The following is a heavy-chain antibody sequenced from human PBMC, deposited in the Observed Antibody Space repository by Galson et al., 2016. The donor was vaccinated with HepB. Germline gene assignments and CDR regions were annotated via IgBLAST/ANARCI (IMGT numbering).Heavy chain of an antibody. CDR3: ASHYDILTGYFYGYYFDY. V-gene: IGHV3-21*01. CDR1: GFTLSNYR. CDR2: ISSSSVYI. Sequence: SLRLSCAVSGFTLSNYRIDWVRQAPGKGLEWVSCISSSSVYIWYADSVRGRFTNSRDNAKNSLYLQMDSLTAEDTAVYYCASHYDILTGYFYGYYFDYWGQGTLVTVSS. D-gene: IGHD3-9*01. J-gene: IGHJ4*02.